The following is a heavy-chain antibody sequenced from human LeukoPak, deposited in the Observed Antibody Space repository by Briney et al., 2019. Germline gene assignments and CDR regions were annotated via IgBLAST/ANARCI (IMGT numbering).Heavy chain of an antibody. CDR1: GFTFSSYA. J-gene: IGHJ4*02. D-gene: IGHD2-8*01. Sequence: GGSLRLSCAASGFTFSSYAMHWVRQAPGKGLEWVSVIYSGGTTYYTDSVKGRFTISRGDSKNMVYLQMNSLRPEDTAVYYCARSAVVMVYALDYWGQGTVVTVSS. CDR2: IYSGGTT. V-gene: IGHV3-66*02. CDR3: ARSAVVMVYALDY.